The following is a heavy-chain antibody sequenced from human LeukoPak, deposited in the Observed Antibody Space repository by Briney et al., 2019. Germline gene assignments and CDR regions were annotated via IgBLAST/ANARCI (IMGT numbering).Heavy chain of an antibody. D-gene: IGHD3-10*01. V-gene: IGHV3-48*01. J-gene: IGHJ4*02. CDR2: ISSSSTI. CDR3: ARSRGVDY. Sequence: GGSLRLSCAASGFTFSSYSMNWVRQAPGKGLEWVSYISSSSTIYYADSVKGRFTISRDNAKNSLYLQMNSLRAEDTAVYYCARSRGVDYWGQGTLVTVSS. CDR1: GFTFSSYS.